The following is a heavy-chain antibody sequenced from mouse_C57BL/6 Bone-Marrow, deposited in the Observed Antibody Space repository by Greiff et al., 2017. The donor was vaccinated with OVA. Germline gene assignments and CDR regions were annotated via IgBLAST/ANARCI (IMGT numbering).Heavy chain of an antibody. CDR3: TTDRY. J-gene: IGHJ2*01. CDR1: GFNIKADY. V-gene: IGHV14-4*01. Sequence: EVQLQQSGAELVRPGASVTLSCTASGFNIKADYMHWVKERPEQGLEWLGWIDPENGDTEYASKFQGKATITADTSSKTVYLHLSSLTSEDTAVYYCTTDRYWGQGTTLTVSA. CDR2: IDPENGDT.